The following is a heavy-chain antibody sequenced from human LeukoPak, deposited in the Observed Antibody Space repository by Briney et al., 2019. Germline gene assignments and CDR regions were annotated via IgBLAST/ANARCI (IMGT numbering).Heavy chain of an antibody. V-gene: IGHV3-30*18. J-gene: IGHJ4*02. D-gene: IGHD2-21*02. Sequence: PGGSLRLSCAASGFTFSSYGMHWVRQAPGKGLEWVAVISYDGSNKYYADSVKGRFTISRDNSKNTLYLQMNSLRAEDTAVYYCAKKRLAYCGGDCYSYFDYWGQGTLVTVSS. CDR3: AKKRLAYCGGDCYSYFDY. CDR2: ISYDGSNK. CDR1: GFTFSSYG.